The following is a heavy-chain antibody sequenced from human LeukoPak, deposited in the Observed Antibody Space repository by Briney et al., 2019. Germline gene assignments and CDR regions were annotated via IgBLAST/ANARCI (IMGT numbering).Heavy chain of an antibody. CDR2: ISGSGGST. V-gene: IGHV3-23*01. D-gene: IGHD3-22*01. CDR3: ARDYDSSGYYQANFDY. Sequence: GGSLRLSCAASGFDFSGYAMSWVRQAPGKGLEWVPAISGSGGSTYYADSVKGRFTISRDNSKNTLYLQMNSLRAEDTAVYYCARDYDSSGYYQANFDYWGQGTLVTVSS. CDR1: GFDFSGYA. J-gene: IGHJ4*02.